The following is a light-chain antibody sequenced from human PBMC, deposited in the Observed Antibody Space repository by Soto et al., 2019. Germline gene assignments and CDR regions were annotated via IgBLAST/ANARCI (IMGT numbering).Light chain of an antibody. Sequence: DIQLTQSPSFLSASVGDRVTITCRASQGISSYLAWYQQKPGKAPKVLIYAASTLQSGVPSRFSGSGSGTEFTLTISSLQPDDFATYYCQQYSSYWTFAQGTKVDI. CDR2: AAS. V-gene: IGKV1-9*01. CDR1: QGISSY. J-gene: IGKJ1*01. CDR3: QQYSSYWT.